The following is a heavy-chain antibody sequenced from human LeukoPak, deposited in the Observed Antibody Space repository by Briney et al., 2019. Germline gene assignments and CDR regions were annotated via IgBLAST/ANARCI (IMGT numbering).Heavy chain of an antibody. Sequence: SETLSLTCTVSGGFITTYYWSWIRQPAGKGLEWIGRIYTSGSTNYNPSLKSRVTMSIDTSRNQFFQKVTSVTAADTAVYYCARGDDWDYAGFDPWGQGTLVTVSS. CDR3: ARGDDWDYAGFDP. V-gene: IGHV4-4*07. CDR1: GGFITTYY. CDR2: IYTSGST. J-gene: IGHJ5*02. D-gene: IGHD1-7*01.